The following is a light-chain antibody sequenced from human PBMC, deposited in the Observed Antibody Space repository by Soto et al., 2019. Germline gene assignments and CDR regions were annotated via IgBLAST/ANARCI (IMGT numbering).Light chain of an antibody. V-gene: IGLV2-14*01. J-gene: IGLJ1*01. CDR2: DVS. CDR1: SSDVGDYNY. Sequence: QSALTQPASVSGSPGQSITISCTGTSSDVGDYNYVSWYQQHPDNAPKVIIYDVSNRPSGVSNRFSGSKSGNTASLTISGLQAEDEADYYCSSYISSGNCVFGTGTKLTVL. CDR3: SSYISSGNCV.